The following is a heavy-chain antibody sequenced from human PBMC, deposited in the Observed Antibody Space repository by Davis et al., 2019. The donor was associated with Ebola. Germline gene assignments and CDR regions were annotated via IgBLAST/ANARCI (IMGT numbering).Heavy chain of an antibody. CDR3: ARAGGIVVVPAAIKSYYGMDV. CDR2: IYYSGST. Sequence: GSLRLSCTVSGGSISSYYWSWIRQPPGKGLEWIGYIYYSGSTNYNPSLKSRVTISVDTSKNQFSLKLSSVTAADTAVYYCARAGGIVVVPAAIKSYYGMDVWGQGTTVTVSS. CDR1: GGSISSYY. D-gene: IGHD2-2*02. V-gene: IGHV4-59*01. J-gene: IGHJ6*02.